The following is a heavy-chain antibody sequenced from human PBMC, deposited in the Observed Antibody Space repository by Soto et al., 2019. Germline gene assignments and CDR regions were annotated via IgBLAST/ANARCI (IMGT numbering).Heavy chain of an antibody. V-gene: IGHV4-4*02. CDR2: IYYSGST. CDR1: GGSLSSSSW. D-gene: IGHD4-17*01. Sequence: QVQLQESGPGLVNPSGTLSLTCAVSGGSLSSSSWWSWGRQPPGKALEWLGEIYYSGSTKYNPSLNSRVTISADQSKNDFSLRLSSVTAADTAVYYCVHHGGDPYYHDFWGQGMLVTVSS. J-gene: IGHJ4*02. CDR3: VHHGGDPYYHDF.